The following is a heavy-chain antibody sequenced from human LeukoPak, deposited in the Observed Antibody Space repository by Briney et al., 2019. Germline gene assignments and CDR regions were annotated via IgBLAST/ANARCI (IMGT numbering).Heavy chain of an antibody. J-gene: IGHJ4*02. CDR2: INPNSGGT. D-gene: IGHD2-2*01. CDR3: ARVGKYQLLSCFDY. Sequence: ASVKVSCKASGYTFTGYYMHWVRQAPGQGLEWMGWINPNSGGTNYARKFQGRVTMTRDTSISTAYMELSRLRSDDTAVYYCARVGKYQLLSCFDYWGQGTLVTVSS. V-gene: IGHV1-2*02. CDR1: GYTFTGYY.